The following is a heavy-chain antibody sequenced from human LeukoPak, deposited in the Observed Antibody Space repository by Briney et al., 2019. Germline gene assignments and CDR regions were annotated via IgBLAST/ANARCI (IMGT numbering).Heavy chain of an antibody. V-gene: IGHV1-8*03. CDR1: GYTFTSYD. CDR2: MNPNSGNT. J-gene: IGHJ6*03. Sequence: ASVKVSCKASGYTFTSYDINWVRQATGQGLEWMGWMNPNSGNTGYAQKFQDRVTITRNTSINTAYMELSSLRSEDTAVYYCARALPPTEVVPAARYYYYMDVWGKGTTVTVSS. D-gene: IGHD2-2*01. CDR3: ARALPPTEVVPAARYYYYMDV.